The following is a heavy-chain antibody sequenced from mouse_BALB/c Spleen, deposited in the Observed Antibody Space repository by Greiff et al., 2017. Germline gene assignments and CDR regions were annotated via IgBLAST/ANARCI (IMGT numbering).Heavy chain of an antibody. CDR2: IDPETGGT. Sequence: QVQLQQSGAELVRPGASVTLSCKASGYTFTDYEMHWVKQTPVHGLEWIGAIDPETGGTAYNQKFKGKATLTADKSSSTAYMELRSLTSEDSAVYYCTRGLQQRFDYWGQGTTLTVSS. D-gene: IGHD2-4*01. J-gene: IGHJ2*01. CDR1: GYTFTDYE. CDR3: TRGLQQRFDY. V-gene: IGHV1-15*01.